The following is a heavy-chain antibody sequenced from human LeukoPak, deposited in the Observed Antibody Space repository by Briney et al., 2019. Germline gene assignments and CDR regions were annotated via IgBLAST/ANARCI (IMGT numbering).Heavy chain of an antibody. CDR1: VFTFSSYA. D-gene: IGHD4-17*01. J-gene: IGHJ4*02. CDR2: ISGSGGST. Sequence: PGGSLRLSYAASVFTFSSYAMSWVRQAPGKGLEWVSAISGSGGSTYYADSVKGRFTISRDNSKNTLYLQMNSLRAEDTAVYYCAKDLVGHYGDDTARCWGQGTLVTVSS. V-gene: IGHV3-23*01. CDR3: AKDLVGHYGDDTARC.